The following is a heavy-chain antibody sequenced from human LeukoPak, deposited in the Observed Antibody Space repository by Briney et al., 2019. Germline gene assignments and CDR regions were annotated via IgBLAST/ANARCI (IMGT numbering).Heavy chain of an antibody. D-gene: IGHD1-26*01. CDR1: GFTFSSYG. Sequence: PGGSLRLSCAASGFTFSSYGMHWVRQAPGKGLGWVAVISYDGNNKYYADSVKGRFTISRDNSKNTLYLQMNSLRAEDTAVYYCAKDVGSGSLTNFDYWGQGTLVTVSS. J-gene: IGHJ4*02. V-gene: IGHV3-30*18. CDR3: AKDVGSGSLTNFDY. CDR2: ISYDGNNK.